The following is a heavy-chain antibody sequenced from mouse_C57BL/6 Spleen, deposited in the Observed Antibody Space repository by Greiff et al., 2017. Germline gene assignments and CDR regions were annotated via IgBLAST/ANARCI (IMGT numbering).Heavy chain of an antibody. CDR1: GYTFTSYW. CDR3: VRSIYYDDDCQYYYAMDY. D-gene: IGHD2-4*01. V-gene: IGHV1-61*01. CDR2: IYPSDSET. J-gene: IGHJ4*01. Sequence: QVQLQQPGAELVRPGSSVKLSCKASGYTFTSYWMDWVKQRPGQGLEWIGNIYPSDSETHYNQKFKDKATLTVDKSSSTAYMQLSSLTSEDSAVYNCVRSIYYDDDCQYYYAMDYWGQGTSVTVSS.